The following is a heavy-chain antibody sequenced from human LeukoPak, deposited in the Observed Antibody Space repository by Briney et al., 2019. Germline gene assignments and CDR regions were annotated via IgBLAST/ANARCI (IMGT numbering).Heavy chain of an antibody. CDR1: GGSISSSNYY. CDR3: AREDCSSTSCYGPLYSGYDFGLRL. Sequence: PSETLSLTCTVSGGSISSSNYYWGWIRQPPGKGLEWIGTIYYSGSTYYNPSLKSRVTMSVDTSKKQFSLKLSSVTAADTAVYFCAREDCSSTSCYGPLYSGYDFGLRLWGQGTLVTVSS. V-gene: IGHV4-39*07. D-gene: IGHD2-2*01. J-gene: IGHJ4*02. CDR2: IYYSGST.